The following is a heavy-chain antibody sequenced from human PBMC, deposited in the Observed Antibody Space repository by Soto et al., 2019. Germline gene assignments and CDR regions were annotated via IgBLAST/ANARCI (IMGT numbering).Heavy chain of an antibody. CDR2: VIPIFGTA. CDR3: ARDPEGYSGNSGGHYYYSMDV. Sequence: GASVKVSCKASGGTFSCYAISWVGQAPGQGLEWMGGVIPIFGTANHAQKFQGRVTITADESTSTAYMELSSLRSEDTAVYYCARDPEGYSGNSGGHYYYSMDVWGQGTTVTVS. J-gene: IGHJ6*02. D-gene: IGHD5-12*01. V-gene: IGHV1-69*13. CDR1: GGTFSCYA.